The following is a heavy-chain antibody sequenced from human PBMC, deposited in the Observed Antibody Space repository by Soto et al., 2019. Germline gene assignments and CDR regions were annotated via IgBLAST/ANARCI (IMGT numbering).Heavy chain of an antibody. CDR3: AGLGITAYFDY. J-gene: IGHJ4*02. D-gene: IGHD6-13*01. CDR2: ISYDGNEK. V-gene: IGHV3-30-3*01. CDR1: GFTFSSFA. Sequence: GGSLRLSCAASGFTFSSFAMHWVRQAPGKGLEWVAVISYDGNEKYYADSVKGRFTISRDNSKSTLYLQMNSLRAEDTAVYYCAGLGITAYFDYWGQGT.